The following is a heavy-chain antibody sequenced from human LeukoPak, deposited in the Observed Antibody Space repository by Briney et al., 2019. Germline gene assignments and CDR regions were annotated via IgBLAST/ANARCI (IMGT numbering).Heavy chain of an antibody. Sequence: PGGSLRLSRAASGFTFDDYAMHWVRQAPGKGLEWVSLISWDGGSTYYADSVKGRFTISRDNSKNSLYLQMNSLRAEDTALYYCTKDSSGYYWDYWGQRTLVTVSS. J-gene: IGHJ4*02. CDR2: ISWDGGST. CDR3: TKDSSGYYWDY. D-gene: IGHD3-22*01. CDR1: GFTFDDYA. V-gene: IGHV3-43D*03.